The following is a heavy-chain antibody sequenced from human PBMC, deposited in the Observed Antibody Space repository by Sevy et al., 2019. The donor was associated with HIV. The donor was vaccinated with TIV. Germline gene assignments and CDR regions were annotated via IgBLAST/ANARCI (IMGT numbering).Heavy chain of an antibody. CDR1: GGSFSGYY. CDR2: INHSGST. Sequence: SETLSLTCAVYGGSFSGYYWSWIRQPPGKGLEWIGEINHSGSTNYNPSPKSRVTISVDTSKNQFSLKLSSVTAADTAVYYCARDNSDNTYYYGSGSYSTNYYYYYGMDVWGQGTTVTVSS. J-gene: IGHJ6*02. D-gene: IGHD3-10*01. V-gene: IGHV4-34*01. CDR3: ARDNSDNTYYYGSGSYSTNYYYYYGMDV.